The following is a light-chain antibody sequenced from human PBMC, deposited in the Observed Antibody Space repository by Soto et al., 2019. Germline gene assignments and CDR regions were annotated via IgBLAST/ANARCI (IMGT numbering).Light chain of an antibody. Sequence: QSALTQPASVSGSPGQSITISCTGTSSTVGGFNVVSWYQQHPGKAPKVIIYEGIKRPSGVSNRFSGSNSGSTASLTISGLQAEDEADCYCCSYVGATTDVFGTGTKLTVL. V-gene: IGLV2-23*01. CDR3: CSYVGATTDV. CDR1: SSTVGGFNV. CDR2: EGI. J-gene: IGLJ1*01.